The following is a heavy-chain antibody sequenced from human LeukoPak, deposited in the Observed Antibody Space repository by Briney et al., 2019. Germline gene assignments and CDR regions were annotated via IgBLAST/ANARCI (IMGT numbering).Heavy chain of an antibody. V-gene: IGHV3-30-3*01. Sequence: PGGSLRLSCAASGFTFSSYAMRWVRQAPGKGLEWVAVISYDGSNKYYADSVKGRFTISRDNSKNTLYLQMNSLRAEDTAVYYCARESTDAFDIWGQGTMVTVSS. J-gene: IGHJ3*02. CDR2: ISYDGSNK. CDR3: ARESTDAFDI. CDR1: GFTFSSYA.